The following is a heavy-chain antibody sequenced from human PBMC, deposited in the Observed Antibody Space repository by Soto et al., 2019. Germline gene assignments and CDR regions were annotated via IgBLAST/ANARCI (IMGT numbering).Heavy chain of an antibody. J-gene: IGHJ4*02. CDR1: GGSFSGFF. V-gene: IGHV4-34*01. Sequence: SETLSLTCAVSGGSFSGFFWGWIRQPPGKGLEWIGEVNHGGSTNYNPSLKSRVTISSDTSKNHFSLTLRSVTAADTAVYYCARAAVAAGGPFDKWGQGALVTVS. CDR3: ARAAVAAGGPFDK. CDR2: VNHGGST. D-gene: IGHD2-15*01.